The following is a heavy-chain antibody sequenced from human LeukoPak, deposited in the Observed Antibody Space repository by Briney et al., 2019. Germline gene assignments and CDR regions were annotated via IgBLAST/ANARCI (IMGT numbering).Heavy chain of an antibody. D-gene: IGHD6-13*01. CDR3: ARHQQLVPDY. V-gene: IGHV4-39*01. J-gene: IGHJ4*02. CDR1: GGSISSSSYY. Sequence: SETLSLTCTVSGGSISSSSYYWGWIRQAPGKGLEWIGSIYYSGSTYYNPSLKSRVTISVDTSKNQFSLKLSSVTAADTAVYYCARHQQLVPDYWGQGTLVTVSS. CDR2: IYYSGST.